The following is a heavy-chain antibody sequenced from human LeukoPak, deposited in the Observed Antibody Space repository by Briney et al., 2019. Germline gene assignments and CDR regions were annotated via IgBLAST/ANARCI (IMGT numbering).Heavy chain of an antibody. CDR3: ARDDSSGYLADY. V-gene: IGHV1-69*05. J-gene: IGHJ4*02. Sequence: GASVKVSCKASGGTFNSYAISWVRQAPGQGLEWMGRIIPIFGTANYAQKFQGRVTITTDESTSTAYMELSSLRSEDTAVYYCARDDSSGYLADYRGQGTLVTVSS. CDR2: IIPIFGTA. D-gene: IGHD3-22*01. CDR1: GGTFNSYA.